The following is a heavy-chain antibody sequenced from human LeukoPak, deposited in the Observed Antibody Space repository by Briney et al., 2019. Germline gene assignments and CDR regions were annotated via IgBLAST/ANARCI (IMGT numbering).Heavy chain of an antibody. Sequence: ASVKVSCKASGYTFTGYYMHWVRQAPGQGLEWMGIINPSGGSTSYAQKFQGRVTMTRDTSTSTVYMELSSLRSEDTAVYYCARQGTSATAGFDPWGQGTLVTVSS. CDR3: ARQGTSATAGFDP. J-gene: IGHJ5*02. CDR2: INPSGGST. CDR1: GYTFTGYY. V-gene: IGHV1-46*01. D-gene: IGHD5-12*01.